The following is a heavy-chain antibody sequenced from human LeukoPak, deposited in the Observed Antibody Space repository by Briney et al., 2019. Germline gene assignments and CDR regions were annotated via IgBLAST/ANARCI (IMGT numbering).Heavy chain of an antibody. CDR2: ISAHNGDT. Sequence: ASVKVSCKASGYTFTTYGISWVRQAPGQGLEWMGWISAHNGDTNYAQRPQGRVTMTTDTSTSTAYMELRSLRSEDTAVYYCARVKARSGSYSLDYWGQGTLVTVSS. CDR3: ARVKARSGSYSLDY. D-gene: IGHD1-26*01. CDR1: GYTFTTYG. V-gene: IGHV1-18*01. J-gene: IGHJ4*02.